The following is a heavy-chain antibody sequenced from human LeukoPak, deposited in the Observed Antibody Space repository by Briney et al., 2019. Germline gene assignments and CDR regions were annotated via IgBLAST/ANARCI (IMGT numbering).Heavy chain of an antibody. CDR2: ISGSGGNT. CDR1: GFTFSSYE. D-gene: IGHD4-17*01. V-gene: IGHV3-23*01. CDR3: AKDRGEGDYAFDP. J-gene: IGHJ5*02. Sequence: PGGSLRLSCAAPGFTFSSYEMNWVRQAPGRGLEWVSVISGSGGNTYYADSVKGRFTISRDNSKNTLYLQMNSLRAEDTAVYYCAKDRGEGDYAFDPWGQGTLVTVSS.